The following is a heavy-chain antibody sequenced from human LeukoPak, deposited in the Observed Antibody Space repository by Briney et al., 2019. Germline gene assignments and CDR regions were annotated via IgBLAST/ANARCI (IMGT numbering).Heavy chain of an antibody. CDR1: GFSFSDYA. D-gene: IGHD3-3*01. CDR2: IKLDGSEK. J-gene: IGHJ4*02. Sequence: GGSLRLSCSVSGFSFSDYAINWVRQAPGKGLEWVANIKLDGSEKNYVDSVKGRFTISRDNTKNSLYLQMNSLRAEDTAVFYCARDQYDTWSRRGNFDSWGQGTLIIVSS. CDR3: ARDQYDTWSRRGNFDS. V-gene: IGHV3-7*03.